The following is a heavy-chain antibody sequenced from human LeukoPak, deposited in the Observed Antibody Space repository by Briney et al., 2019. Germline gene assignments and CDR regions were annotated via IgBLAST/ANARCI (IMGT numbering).Heavy chain of an antibody. Sequence: ASVKVSCKASGGTFSSYAISWVRQATGQGLEWMGRIIPILGIANYAQKFQGRVTITADKSTSTAYMELSSLRSEDTAVYYCARLIGELGDYYYGMDVWGQGTTVTVSS. V-gene: IGHV1-69*04. CDR3: ARLIGELGDYYYGMDV. CDR1: GGTFSSYA. D-gene: IGHD3-10*01. CDR2: IIPILGIA. J-gene: IGHJ6*02.